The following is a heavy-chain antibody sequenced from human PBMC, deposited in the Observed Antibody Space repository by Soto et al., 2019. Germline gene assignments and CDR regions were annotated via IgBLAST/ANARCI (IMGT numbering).Heavy chain of an antibody. J-gene: IGHJ3*02. CDR1: GGSISSSSYY. CDR3: ARTTPMHYYDRWAFDI. V-gene: IGHV4-39*01. Sequence: QLQLQESGPGLVKPSETLSLTCTVSGGSISSSSYYWGWIRQPPGKGLEWIGSIYYSGSTYYNPSLKSRVTISVDTSKNQFSLKLSSVTAADTAVYYCARTTPMHYYDRWAFDIWGQGTMVTVSS. D-gene: IGHD3-22*01. CDR2: IYYSGST.